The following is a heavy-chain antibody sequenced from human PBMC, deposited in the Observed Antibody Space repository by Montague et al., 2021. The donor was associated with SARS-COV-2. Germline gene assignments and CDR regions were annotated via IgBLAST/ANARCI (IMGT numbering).Heavy chain of an antibody. Sequence: SETLSLTCTVSGGSISSSSYYWGWIRQPPGKGLEWIGTIYYGRSTYYNPSLKSRVTISVDTSKNQFSLKLSSVTAADTAVYYCARQGGDIVAVIAIRGPYYFDYWGQGTLVTVSS. D-gene: IGHD2-21*01. V-gene: IGHV4-39*01. CDR3: ARQGGDIVAVIAIRGPYYFDY. CDR1: GGSISSSSYY. CDR2: IYYGRST. J-gene: IGHJ4*02.